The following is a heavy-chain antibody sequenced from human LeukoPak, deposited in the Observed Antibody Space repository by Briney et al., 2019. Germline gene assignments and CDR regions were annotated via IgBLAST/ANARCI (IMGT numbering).Heavy chain of an antibody. Sequence: SETLSLTCTASGGSISSYYWSWIRQPPGKGLEWIGYIYYSGSTNYNPSLKSRVTISVDTSKNQFSLKLSSVTAADTAVYYCARRDLFYWYFDLWGRGTLVTVSS. CDR2: IYYSGST. CDR1: GGSISSYY. CDR3: ARRDLFYWYFDL. V-gene: IGHV4-59*08. D-gene: IGHD2-21*01. J-gene: IGHJ2*01.